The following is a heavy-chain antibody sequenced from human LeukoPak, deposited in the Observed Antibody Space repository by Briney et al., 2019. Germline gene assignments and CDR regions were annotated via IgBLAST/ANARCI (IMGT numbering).Heavy chain of an antibody. CDR3: AREGIGVIDYYYYYYMDV. D-gene: IGHD3-16*02. Sequence: ASVKVSCKASGYTFTSYDINWVRQATGQGLEWMGWMNPNSGNTGYAQKFQGRVTVTRNTSISTAYMELSSLRSEDTAVYYCAREGIGVIDYYYYYYMDVWGKGTTVTVSS. CDR1: GYTFTSYD. J-gene: IGHJ6*03. V-gene: IGHV1-8*01. CDR2: MNPNSGNT.